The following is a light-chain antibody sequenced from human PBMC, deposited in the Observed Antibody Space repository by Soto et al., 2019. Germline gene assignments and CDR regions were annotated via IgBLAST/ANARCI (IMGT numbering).Light chain of an antibody. J-gene: IGLJ3*02. CDR1: NIGRKT. Sequence: SYELTQPPSVSVALGQTARVTCGGNNIGRKTVHWYQQMPGQAPVLVVSDYSDRPSGIPERFSGSKSGNTATLAISGLQSEDESEFYCATWDDSLTGLVFGGGTKLTVL. CDR3: ATWDDSLTGLV. CDR2: DYS. V-gene: IGLV3-21*02.